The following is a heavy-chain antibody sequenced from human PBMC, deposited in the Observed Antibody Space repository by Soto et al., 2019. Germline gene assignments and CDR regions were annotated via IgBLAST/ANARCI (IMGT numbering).Heavy chain of an antibody. V-gene: IGHV5-51*01. J-gene: IGHJ4*02. Sequence: PGESLKISCEGSGYSFPNYWIGWVRQMPGKALEWMGSIYPGDSATRHSPSFQAQVTISADKSITTAYLQWRSLKASDSAMYYCARGPGRSGSSYFLGALADFDYWGQGTLVTVSS. CDR3: ARGPGRSGSSYFLGALADFDY. CDR2: IYPGDSAT. D-gene: IGHD3-10*01. CDR1: GYSFPNYW.